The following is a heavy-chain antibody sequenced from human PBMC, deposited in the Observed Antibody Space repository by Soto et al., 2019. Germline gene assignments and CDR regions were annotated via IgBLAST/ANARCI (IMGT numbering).Heavy chain of an antibody. CDR3: AKESGGIGGSFDY. Sequence: ASVKVSCKASVYTFTSYYMHWVRQAPGQGLEWMGIINPSGGSTSYAQKFQGRVTMTRDTSTSTVYMELSSLRSEDTAVYYCAKESGGIGGSFDYWGQGTLVTVSS. CDR2: INPSGGST. D-gene: IGHD2-15*01. CDR1: VYTFTSYY. V-gene: IGHV1-46*01. J-gene: IGHJ4*02.